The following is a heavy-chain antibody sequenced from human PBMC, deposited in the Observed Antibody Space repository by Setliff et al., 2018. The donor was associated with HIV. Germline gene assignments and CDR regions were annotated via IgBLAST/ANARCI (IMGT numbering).Heavy chain of an antibody. V-gene: IGHV5-51*01. CDR2: INPGDSGV. D-gene: IGHD1-26*01. CDR1: GYIFSNYW. CDR3: ARDRTLTTPEFDP. J-gene: IGHJ5*02. Sequence: GESLKISCKGSGYIFSNYWIAWVRQMPGRGLEWMGIINPGDSGVRYSPSFQGQVSISVDKSISTTYLQWSSLKASDTAMYFCARDRTLTTPEFDPWGQGIPVTISS.